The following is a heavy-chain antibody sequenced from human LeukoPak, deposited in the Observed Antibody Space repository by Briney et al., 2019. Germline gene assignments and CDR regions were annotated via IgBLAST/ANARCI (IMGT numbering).Heavy chain of an antibody. V-gene: IGHV1-46*01. CDR2: LVPSRGSP. CDR3: ARGAHQHSDS. J-gene: IGHJ4*02. Sequence: ASVKVSCKASGYTFFNYAISWVRQAPGQGLEWMAKLVPSRGSPSYAQNFQGRVTVTSDTSTNTVHMELSSLTSDDSAVYYCARGAHQHSDSWGQGTLVSVSS. D-gene: IGHD2-2*01. CDR1: GYTFFNYA.